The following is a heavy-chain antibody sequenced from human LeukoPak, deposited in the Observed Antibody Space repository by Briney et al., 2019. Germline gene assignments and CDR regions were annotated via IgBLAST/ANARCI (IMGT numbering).Heavy chain of an antibody. Sequence: GGSLRLSCAASGFTFSSYSMNWVRQAPGKGLEWVSSISSSSSYIYYADSVKGRFTISRDNAKNSLYLQMNSLRAEDTAVYYCASFGIAAATALDYWGQGTLVTVSS. D-gene: IGHD6-13*01. CDR3: ASFGIAAATALDY. J-gene: IGHJ4*02. CDR1: GFTFSSYS. V-gene: IGHV3-21*01. CDR2: ISSSSSYI.